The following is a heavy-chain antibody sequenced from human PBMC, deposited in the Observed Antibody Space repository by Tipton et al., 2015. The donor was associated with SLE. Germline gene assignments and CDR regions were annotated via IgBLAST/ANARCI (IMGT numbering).Heavy chain of an antibody. J-gene: IGHJ6*02. CDR2: IYYSGST. V-gene: IGHV4-61*01. CDR1: GGSVSSGRYY. D-gene: IGHD6-13*01. Sequence: TLSLTCTVPGGSVSSGRYYWSWIRQPPGKGLEWIGYIYYSGSTNYNPSLKSRVTISIDTSKNQFSLKLSSVTAADTAVYYCARASAAGTFRMDVWGQGTTVTVSS. CDR3: ARASAAGTFRMDV.